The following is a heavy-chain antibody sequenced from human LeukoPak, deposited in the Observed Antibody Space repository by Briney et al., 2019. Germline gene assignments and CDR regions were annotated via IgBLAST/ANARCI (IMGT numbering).Heavy chain of an antibody. V-gene: IGHV4-4*07. CDR1: GGSISSYY. Sequence: PSETLSLTCIVSGGSISSYYWNWIRQSAGKGLEWIGRIYIGGSTSYNPSLKSRVTMSVDMSKIQFSLNLTSVTAADTAMYYCARGPRMVAMNGYAFDIWGPGPTVIVSS. J-gene: IGHJ3*02. D-gene: IGHD2-2*01. CDR3: ARGPRMVAMNGYAFDI. CDR2: IYIGGST.